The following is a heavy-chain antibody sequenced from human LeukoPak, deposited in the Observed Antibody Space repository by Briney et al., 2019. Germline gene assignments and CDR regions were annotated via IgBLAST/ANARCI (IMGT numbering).Heavy chain of an antibody. V-gene: IGHV1-2*02. CDR3: ARGTWFGEHWFDP. Sequence: ASVKVSCKASGYTFTGYYLHWVRQAPGQGLEWMGWINPNSGGTNYAQKFQGRVTMTRDTSITTAYMELSRLRSDDTAEYYCARGTWFGEHWFDPWGQGTLVTVSS. CDR1: GYTFTGYY. J-gene: IGHJ5*02. CDR2: INPNSGGT. D-gene: IGHD3-10*01.